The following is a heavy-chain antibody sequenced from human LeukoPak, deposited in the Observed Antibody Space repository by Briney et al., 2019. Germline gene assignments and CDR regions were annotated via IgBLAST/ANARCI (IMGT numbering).Heavy chain of an antibody. D-gene: IGHD5-12*01. J-gene: IGHJ4*02. V-gene: IGHV4-59*01. CDR1: GGSISTYY. CDR2: IYHSGST. CDR3: ARDGYSGSEAL. Sequence: SETLSLTCTVSGGSISTYYWTWIRQPPGKGLEWIGYIYHSGSTNYNPSLKSRVTISVDTSQNQFSLKLSSVTAADTAVYYCARDGYSGSEALWGQGTLVTVSS.